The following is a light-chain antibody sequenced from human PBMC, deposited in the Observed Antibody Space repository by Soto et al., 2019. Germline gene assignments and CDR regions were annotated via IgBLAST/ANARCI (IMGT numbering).Light chain of an antibody. V-gene: IGKV3-20*01. CDR1: QSVSSSY. CDR3: QQYGSSPLT. CDR2: GAS. J-gene: IGKJ4*01. Sequence: IVLTQSPGTLSLSPGERATLSCRASQSVSSSYLAWYQQKPGQAPRLLIYGASSSATGIPDRFSGSGSGTDFTLTISRLEPEDFAVYYCQQYGSSPLTFGGGTKVEIK.